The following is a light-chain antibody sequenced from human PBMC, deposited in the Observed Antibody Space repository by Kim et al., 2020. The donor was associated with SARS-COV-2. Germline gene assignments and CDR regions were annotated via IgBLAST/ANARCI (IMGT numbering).Light chain of an antibody. J-gene: IGKJ1*01. CDR3: QNYDTAPWT. Sequence: DIQMTQSPSSLSASVGDRVTITCRASQGISNYLGWYQQKPGKVPRLLIYAASTLQSGVPSRISGSGSGTDFTLTISSLQPEDVATYYCQNYDTAPWTFGQGTKVDIK. CDR1: QGISNY. CDR2: AAS. V-gene: IGKV1-27*01.